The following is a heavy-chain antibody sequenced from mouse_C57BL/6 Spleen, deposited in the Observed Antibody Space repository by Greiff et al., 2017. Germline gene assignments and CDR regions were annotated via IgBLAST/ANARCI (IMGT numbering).Heavy chain of an antibody. V-gene: IGHV10-1*01. J-gene: IGHJ2*01. CDR3: VRQGKSKFDY. CDR2: IRSKSNNYAT. CDR1: GFSFNTYA. Sequence: EVMLVESGGGLVQPKGSLKLSCAASGFSFNTYAMNWVRQAPGKGLEWVARIRSKSNNYATYSADSVKDRFTISREDSERMHYLQMNNLKTEDRARYNCVRQGKSKFDYWGQGTTLTVSA. D-gene: IGHD1-3*01.